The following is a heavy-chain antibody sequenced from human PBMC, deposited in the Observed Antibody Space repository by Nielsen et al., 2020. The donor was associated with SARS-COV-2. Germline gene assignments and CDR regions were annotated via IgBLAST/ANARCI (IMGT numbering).Heavy chain of an antibody. CDR2: INHSGST. CDR3: APQSILSSGDGY. V-gene: IGHV4-34*01. CDR1: GGSFSGYY. J-gene: IGHJ4*02. D-gene: IGHD3-22*01. Sequence: SDTLSLTCAVYGGSFSGYYWSWIRQPPGKGLEWIGEINHSGSTNYNPYLKNRVNISVDTSKNQFSLKLSSVTAADTAVYYCAPQSILSSGDGYWGQGTLVTVSS.